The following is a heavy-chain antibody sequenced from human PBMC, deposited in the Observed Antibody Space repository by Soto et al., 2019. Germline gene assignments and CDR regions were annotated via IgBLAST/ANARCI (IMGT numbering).Heavy chain of an antibody. CDR3: AGAYCIPPTCNWGPGH. CDR2: INSSGSTI. D-gene: IGHD2-15*01. CDR1: GFTFSDYY. Sequence: GGSLRLFCAASGFTFSDYYMSWIRQAPGKGLEWVSFINSSGSTIYHADSVKGRFTISRDNARNSVYLHINTLRAEDTAVYYCAGAYCIPPTCNWGPGHWGRGTLVTVSS. J-gene: IGHJ4*02. V-gene: IGHV3-11*01.